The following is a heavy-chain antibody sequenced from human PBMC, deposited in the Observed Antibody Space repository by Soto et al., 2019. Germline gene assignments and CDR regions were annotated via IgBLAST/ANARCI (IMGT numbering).Heavy chain of an antibody. J-gene: IGHJ5*02. CDR2: ISGSGDST. D-gene: IGHD3-22*01. CDR1: GFTFSSYA. Sequence: EVQLLESGGSLVQPGESLRLSCAGSGFTFSSYAIGWVRQAPGKGLEWVSSISGSGDSTYYADSVKGRFTISRDNSKNTLYLQMNSLRAEDTAVYYCAPDSSGHFPNWFDPWGQGTLVTVSS. CDR3: APDSSGHFPNWFDP. V-gene: IGHV3-23*01.